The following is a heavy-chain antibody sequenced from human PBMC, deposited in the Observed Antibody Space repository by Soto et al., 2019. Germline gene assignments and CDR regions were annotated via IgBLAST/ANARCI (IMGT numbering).Heavy chain of an antibody. V-gene: IGHV3-30*18. Sequence: PVGSLRLSCVASGFTFSNYGMHWVRQAPGKGLEWVAFISDDGSDKYYADSMRGRFTMSRDNSKRTLYLQMSSLRVEDTAVYYCTKRRNVLRFLEWSSGMEVWGQGTTVTVS. J-gene: IGHJ6*02. D-gene: IGHD3-3*01. CDR1: GFTFSNYG. CDR3: TKRRNVLRFLEWSSGMEV. CDR2: ISDDGSDK.